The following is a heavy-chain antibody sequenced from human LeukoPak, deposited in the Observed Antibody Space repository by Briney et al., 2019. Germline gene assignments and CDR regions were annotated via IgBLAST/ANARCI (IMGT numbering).Heavy chain of an antibody. J-gene: IGHJ4*02. Sequence: GASVKVSCKASGYTFTSYGISWVRQAPGQGLEWMGWISAYNGNTNYAQKFQGRVTMTRNTSISTAYMELSSLRSEDTAVYYCARGRHCGGDCFLIFDYWGQGTLVTVSS. CDR1: GYTFTSYG. CDR2: ISAYNGNT. D-gene: IGHD2-21*02. V-gene: IGHV1-18*01. CDR3: ARGRHCGGDCFLIFDY.